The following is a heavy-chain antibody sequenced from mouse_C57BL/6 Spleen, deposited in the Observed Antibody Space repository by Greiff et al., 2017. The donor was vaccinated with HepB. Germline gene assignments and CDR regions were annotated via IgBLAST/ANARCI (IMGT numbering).Heavy chain of an antibody. CDR2: IYPGDGDT. J-gene: IGHJ4*01. Sequence: QVQLQQSGPELVKPGASVKISCKASGYAFSSSWMNWVKQRPGKGLEWIGRIYPGDGDTNYNGKFKGKATLTADKSSSTAYMQLSSLTSEDSAVYCCATYYDYLYYYAMDYWGQGTSVTVSS. CDR1: GYAFSSSW. CDR3: ATYYDYLYYYAMDY. D-gene: IGHD2-4*01. V-gene: IGHV1-82*01.